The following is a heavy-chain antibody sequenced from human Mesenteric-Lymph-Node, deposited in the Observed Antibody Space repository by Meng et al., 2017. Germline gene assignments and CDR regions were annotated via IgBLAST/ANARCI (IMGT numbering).Heavy chain of an antibody. CDR3: ARAQLIIAVAGPDFDY. CDR2: ISSSSSYR. Sequence: GGSLRLSCAASGFTFSSYSMNWVRQAPGKGLEWVSSISSSSSYRYYADSVKGRFTISRDNAKNSLYLQMHSLRAEDTAVYYCARAQLIIAVAGPDFDYWGQGTLVTVSS. D-gene: IGHD6-19*01. J-gene: IGHJ4*02. V-gene: IGHV3-21*01. CDR1: GFTFSSYS.